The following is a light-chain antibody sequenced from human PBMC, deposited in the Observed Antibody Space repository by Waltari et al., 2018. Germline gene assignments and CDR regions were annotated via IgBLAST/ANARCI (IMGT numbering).Light chain of an antibody. Sequence: QSALSQPASVSGSPGQSITLSCSGASSDVGGHDYVSWYPPHPGKAPKLIIRDVNNRPSGVSNRFSGSKSGNTASLTISGLQAEDEADYYCSSYSTSSSLILFGEGTKVTVL. J-gene: IGLJ2*01. CDR1: SSDVGGHDY. CDR3: SSYSTSSSLIL. CDR2: DVN. V-gene: IGLV2-14*03.